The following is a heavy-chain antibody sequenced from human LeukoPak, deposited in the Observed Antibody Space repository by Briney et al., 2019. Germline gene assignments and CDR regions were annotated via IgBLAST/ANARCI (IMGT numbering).Heavy chain of an antibody. D-gene: IGHD3-10*01. CDR2: IYYSGST. V-gene: IGHV4-39*02. CDR1: GGSISSSSYY. Sequence: SETLSLTCTVSGGSISSSSYYWGWIRQPPGKGLEWIGSIYYSGSTYYNPSLKSQVTISVDTSKNQFSLKLSSVTAADTAVYYCARDAVPYGSGSYYTAWNHYYYYGMDVWGQGTTVTVSS. CDR3: ARDAVPYGSGSYYTAWNHYYYYGMDV. J-gene: IGHJ6*02.